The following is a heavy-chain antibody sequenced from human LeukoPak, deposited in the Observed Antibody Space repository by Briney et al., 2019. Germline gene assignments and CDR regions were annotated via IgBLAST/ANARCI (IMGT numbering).Heavy chain of an antibody. J-gene: IGHJ5*02. CDR1: GGSISSGGYY. CDR2: IYYSGST. D-gene: IGHD3-16*01. V-gene: IGHV4-31*03. CDR3: ARRIRGWFDP. Sequence: PSQTPSLTCTVSGGSISSGGYYWSWIRQHPGKGLEWIGYIYYSGSTYYNPSLKSRVTISVDTSKNQFSLKLSSVTAADTAVYYCARRIRGWFDPWGQGTLVTVSS.